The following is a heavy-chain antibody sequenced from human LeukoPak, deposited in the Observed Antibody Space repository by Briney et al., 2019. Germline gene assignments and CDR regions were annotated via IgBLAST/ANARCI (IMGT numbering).Heavy chain of an antibody. CDR1: GGSFSGYY. V-gene: IGHV4-34*01. D-gene: IGHD2/OR15-2a*01. CDR2: INHSGST. CDR3: ARHENIIMVPTAHAFDY. J-gene: IGHJ4*02. Sequence: SETLSLTCAVYGGSFSGYYWSWIRQPPGKGLEWIGEINHSGSTNYNPSLKSRASISVDTSKNRFSLNVNSVTAADTAVYFCARHENIIMVPTAHAFDYWGQGALVTVSS.